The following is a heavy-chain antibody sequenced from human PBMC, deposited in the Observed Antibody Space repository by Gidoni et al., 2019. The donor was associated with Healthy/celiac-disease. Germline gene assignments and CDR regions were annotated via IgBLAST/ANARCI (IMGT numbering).Heavy chain of an antibody. CDR3: ARDRTGSHFDY. D-gene: IGHD1-1*01. J-gene: IGHJ4*02. Sequence: QVQLVESGGGVVQPGRSLRLSCAASGFTFSSYGMHWVRQAPGKGLEWVAVIWYDGSNKYYADSVKGRFTISRDNSKNTLYLQMNSLRAEDTAVYYCARDRTGSHFDYWGQGTLVTVSS. CDR2: IWYDGSNK. V-gene: IGHV3-33*01. CDR1: GFTFSSYG.